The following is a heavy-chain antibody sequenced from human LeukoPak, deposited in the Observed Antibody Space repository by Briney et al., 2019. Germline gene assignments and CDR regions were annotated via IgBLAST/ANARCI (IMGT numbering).Heavy chain of an antibody. V-gene: IGHV3-66*01. D-gene: IGHD2-15*01. CDR2: IYSGGST. J-gene: IGHJ4*02. CDR1: GFTVSSNY. Sequence: GGSLRLSCAASGFTVSSNYMSWVRQAPGKGLEWVSVIYSGGSTYYADSVKGRFTISRDNSKNTLYLQMNSLRAEDTAVYYCARDCWGYCSGLTNDWGQGTLVTVSS. CDR3: ARDCWGYCSGLTND.